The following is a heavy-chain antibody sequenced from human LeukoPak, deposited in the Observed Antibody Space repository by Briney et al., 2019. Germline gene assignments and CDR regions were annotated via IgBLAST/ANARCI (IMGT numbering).Heavy chain of an antibody. V-gene: IGHV4-4*02. D-gene: IGHD6-19*01. Sequence: SGTLSLTCAVSGGSISSSNWWSWVRQPPGKGLEWIGEIYHSGSTNYNPSLKSRVTISVDKSKNQFSLKLSSVTAADTAVYYCARDGAVAGTHFDYWGQGTLVTVSS. J-gene: IGHJ4*02. CDR3: ARDGAVAGTHFDY. CDR1: GGSISSSNW. CDR2: IYHSGST.